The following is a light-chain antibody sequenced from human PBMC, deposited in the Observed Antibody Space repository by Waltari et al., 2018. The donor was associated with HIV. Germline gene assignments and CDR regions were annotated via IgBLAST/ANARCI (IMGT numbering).Light chain of an antibody. CDR3: ATWDDSLNGWV. CDR2: SND. V-gene: IGLV1-44*01. CDR1: SSTIGSST. Sequence: VLTQPPPASGTPGQRVTISCSGSSSTIGSSTLRWYHQVPGPAPKVLIYSNDDRPSGVPDRFSGSKSGTSASLAISGLQSEDEADYYCATWDDSLNGWVFGGGTKVTVL. J-gene: IGLJ3*02.